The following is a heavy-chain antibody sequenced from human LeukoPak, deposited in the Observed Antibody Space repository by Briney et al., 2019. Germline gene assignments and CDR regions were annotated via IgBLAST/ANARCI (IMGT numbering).Heavy chain of an antibody. CDR2: ISWNSGSI. Sequence: PGRSLRLSCAASGFTFDDYAMHWVRQAPGKGLEWVSGISWNSGSIGYADSVKGRFTISRDNAKNSLYLQMNSLRAEDMALYYCAKGGQWLESNYYYMDVWGKGTTVTVCS. D-gene: IGHD6-19*01. CDR3: AKGGQWLESNYYYMDV. CDR1: GFTFDDYA. J-gene: IGHJ6*03. V-gene: IGHV3-9*03.